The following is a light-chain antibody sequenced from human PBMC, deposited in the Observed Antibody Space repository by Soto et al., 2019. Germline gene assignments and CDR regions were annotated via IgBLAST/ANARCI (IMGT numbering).Light chain of an antibody. J-gene: IGKJ1*01. CDR3: QQYGGMWT. CDR1: QSITNR. CDR2: DAS. V-gene: IGKV1-5*01. Sequence: DIHMTHTNSTLSSSVGYIVTITCRASQSITNRLAWYQQKPGKAPKVLIYDASNLEYGVPSRFSGSGFGTEFILTISRLQTDDFATYYCQQYGGMWTFGQGTNVDIK.